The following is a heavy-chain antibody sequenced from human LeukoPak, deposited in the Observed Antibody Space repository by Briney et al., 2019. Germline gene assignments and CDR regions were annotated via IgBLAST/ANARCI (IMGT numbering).Heavy chain of an antibody. CDR3: ARHLWLSEGYYFDY. CDR1: GGSISSYY. D-gene: IGHD3-22*01. J-gene: IGHJ4*02. V-gene: IGHV4-59*08. CDR2: IYYSGST. Sequence: SKTLSLTCTVSGGSISSYYWSWIRQPPGKGLEWIGYIYYSGSTNYNPSLKSRVTISVDTSKNQFSLKLSSVTAADTAVYYCARHLWLSEGYYFDYWGQGTLVTVSS.